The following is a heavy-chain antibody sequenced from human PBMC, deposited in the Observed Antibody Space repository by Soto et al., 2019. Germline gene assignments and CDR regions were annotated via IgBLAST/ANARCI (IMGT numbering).Heavy chain of an antibody. V-gene: IGHV4-39*01. CDR3: ARHTPAISISDH. CDR1: GGSISSSSYY. Sequence: QLQLQESGPGLVKPSETLSLTCTVSGGSISSSSYYWGWIRQPPGKGLEWIGSIYYSGSTYYNPSLTSRVTISVDTSKNQLPLKLSSVTAADTAVYYCARHTPAISISDHWGQGTLVTVSS. J-gene: IGHJ4*02. D-gene: IGHD2-15*01. CDR2: IYYSGST.